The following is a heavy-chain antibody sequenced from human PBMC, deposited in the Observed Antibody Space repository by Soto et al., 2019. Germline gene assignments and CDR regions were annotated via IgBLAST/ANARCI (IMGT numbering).Heavy chain of an antibody. Sequence: PGGSLRLSCAASGFTFSSYGMHWVRQAPGKGLEWVAVIWYDGSNKYYADSVKGRFTISRDNSKNTLYLQMNSLRAEDTAVYYCARVDADIVVVPAAAYGTDVWGQGATVTVSS. CDR1: GFTFSSYG. J-gene: IGHJ6*02. CDR3: ARVDADIVVVPAAAYGTDV. V-gene: IGHV3-33*01. CDR2: IWYDGSNK. D-gene: IGHD2-2*01.